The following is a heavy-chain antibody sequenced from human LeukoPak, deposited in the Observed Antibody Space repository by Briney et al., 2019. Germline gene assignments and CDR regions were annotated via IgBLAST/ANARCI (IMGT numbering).Heavy chain of an antibody. CDR1: GGSISSYY. CDR2: IYYSGST. D-gene: IGHD3-22*01. V-gene: IGHV4-59*01. J-gene: IGHJ3*02. CDR3: ARDRSYYYDSSGYYDAFDI. Sequence: SETLFLTCTVSGGSISSYYWSWIRQPPGKGLEWIGYIYYSGSTNYNPSLKSRVTISVDTSKNQFSLKLSSVTAADTAVYYCARDRSYYYDSSGYYDAFDIGGQGTMVTVSS.